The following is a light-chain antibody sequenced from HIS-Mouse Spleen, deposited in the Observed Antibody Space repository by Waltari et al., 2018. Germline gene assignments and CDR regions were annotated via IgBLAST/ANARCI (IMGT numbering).Light chain of an antibody. CDR3: QQYNNWPPLT. CDR1: PSVSSN. V-gene: IGKV3-15*01. Sequence: EIVMTQSPATLSVSQGERATLSCRASPSVSSNLAWYQQKPGQAPRLLIYGASTRATGIPARFSGSGSGTEFTLTISSLQSEDFAVYYCQQYNNWPPLTFGGGTKVEIK. CDR2: GAS. J-gene: IGKJ4*01.